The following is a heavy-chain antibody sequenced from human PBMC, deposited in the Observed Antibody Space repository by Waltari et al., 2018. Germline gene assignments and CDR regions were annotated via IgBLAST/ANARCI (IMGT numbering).Heavy chain of an antibody. V-gene: IGHV4-34*01. CDR1: GGSFSGYY. Sequence: QVQLQQWGAGLLQPSETLSLTCAVSGGSFSGYYWSWIRQPPGKGLKWIGELNTSGSTNYNPSLKSRATISVDTSKNQFSLKLSSVTAADTAVYYCARGYGDYGESAFDIWGQGTMVTVSS. CDR3: ARGYGDYGESAFDI. D-gene: IGHD4-17*01. CDR2: LNTSGST. J-gene: IGHJ3*02.